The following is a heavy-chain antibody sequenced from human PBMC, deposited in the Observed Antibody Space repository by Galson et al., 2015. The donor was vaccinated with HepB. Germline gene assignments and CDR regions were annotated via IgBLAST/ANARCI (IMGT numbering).Heavy chain of an antibody. D-gene: IGHD3-22*01. Sequence: SLRLSCAASGFTFSSYSMNWVRQAPGKGLEWVSYISSSSSTIYYADSVKGRFTISRDNAKNSLCLRMNSLRAEDTAVYYCARATSYYYDSSGYYGFDYWGQGTLVTVSS. CDR2: ISSSSSTI. CDR3: ARATSYYYDSSGYYGFDY. CDR1: GFTFSSYS. V-gene: IGHV3-48*01. J-gene: IGHJ4*02.